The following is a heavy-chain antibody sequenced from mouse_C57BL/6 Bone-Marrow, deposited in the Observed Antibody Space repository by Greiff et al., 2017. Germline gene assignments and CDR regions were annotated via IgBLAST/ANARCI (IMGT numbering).Heavy chain of an antibody. J-gene: IGHJ2*01. CDR2: IRLKSDNYAT. Sequence: EVMLVESGGGLVQPGGSMKLSCVASGFTFRNSWMNWVRKSPEKGLVWDAQIRLKSDNYATHYAESVKVSFTISRDDSKSSVYLKMNNLRAEDTAIYYCTERGYYGSSQYYFDYWGQGTTLTVSS. D-gene: IGHD1-1*01. CDR1: GFTFRNSW. CDR3: TERGYYGSSQYYFDY. V-gene: IGHV6-3*01.